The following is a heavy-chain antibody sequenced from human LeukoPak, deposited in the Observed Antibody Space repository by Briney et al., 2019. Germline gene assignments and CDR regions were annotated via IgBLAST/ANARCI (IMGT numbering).Heavy chain of an antibody. J-gene: IGHJ4*02. D-gene: IGHD3-3*01. V-gene: IGHV3-48*04. CDR2: ISSSSSTI. CDR1: GFTFSSYS. CDR3: AKGAHYDFWSGYYSYFDY. Sequence: GGSLRLSCAASGFTFSSYSMNWVRQAPGKGLEWVSYISSSSSTIYYADSVKGRVTISRDNAKNSLYLQMNSLRAEDTAVYYCAKGAHYDFWSGYYSYFDYWGQGTLVTVSS.